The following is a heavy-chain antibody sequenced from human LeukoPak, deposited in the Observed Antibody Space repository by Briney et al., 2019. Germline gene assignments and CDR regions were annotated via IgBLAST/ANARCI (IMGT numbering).Heavy chain of an antibody. CDR2: IYTSGST. D-gene: IGHD5-12*01. V-gene: IGHV4-4*07. J-gene: IGHJ6*03. Sequence: SETLSPTCTVSGGSISSYYWSWIRQPAGKGLEWIGRIYTSGSTNYNPSLKSRVTMSVDTSKNQFSLKLSSVTAADTAVYYCARGDFGYESYYYYYMDVWGKGSTVTISS. CDR3: ARGDFGYESYYYYYMDV. CDR1: GGSISSYY.